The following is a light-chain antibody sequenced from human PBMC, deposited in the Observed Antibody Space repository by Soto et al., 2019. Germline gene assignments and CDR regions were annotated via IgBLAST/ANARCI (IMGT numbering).Light chain of an antibody. CDR1: QSISSW. J-gene: IGKJ1*01. CDR3: QQCDTYPWT. V-gene: IGKV1-5*03. Sequence: DIQMTQSPSTLSASVGDRVTITCRASQSISSWLAWYQQKPGKAPNLVIYKSSSLESGVPSRSSGSGSGTEFTLTISSLQPDDFATYYCQQCDTYPWTFGPGTKVDIK. CDR2: KSS.